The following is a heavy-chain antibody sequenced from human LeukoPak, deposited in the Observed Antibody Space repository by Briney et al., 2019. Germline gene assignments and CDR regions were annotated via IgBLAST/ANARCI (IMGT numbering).Heavy chain of an antibody. CDR1: GYTLTELS. CDR3: ATSLSDYYDGSGQFDY. CDR2: FDPEDGET. D-gene: IGHD3-22*01. V-gene: IGHV1-24*01. J-gene: IGHJ4*02. Sequence: ASVKVSCKVSGYTLTELSMHWVRQAPGKGLEWMGGFDPEDGETIYAQKFQGRVTMTEDTSTDTAYMELSSLRSEDTAVYYCATSLSDYYDGSGQFDYWGQGTLVTVSS.